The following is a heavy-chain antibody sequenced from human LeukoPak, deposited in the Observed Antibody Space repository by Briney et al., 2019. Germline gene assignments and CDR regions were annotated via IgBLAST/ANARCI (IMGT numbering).Heavy chain of an antibody. D-gene: IGHD6-19*01. J-gene: IGHJ5*02. Sequence: GGSLRLSCAASGFTFDDYAMHWVRQAPGKGLEWVSGISWNSGSIGYADSVKGRFTISRDNAKNSLYLQMNSLRAEDTALYYCVKDFLGAGYSSGWYGSWGQGTLVTVSS. CDR2: ISWNSGSI. V-gene: IGHV3-9*01. CDR3: VKDFLGAGYSSGWYGS. CDR1: GFTFDDYA.